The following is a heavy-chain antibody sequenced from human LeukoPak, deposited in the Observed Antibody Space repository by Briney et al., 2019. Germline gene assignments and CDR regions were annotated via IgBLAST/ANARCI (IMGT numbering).Heavy chain of an antibody. CDR1: GFTFSSYA. D-gene: IGHD3-10*01. V-gene: IGHV3-30*04. CDR2: ISYDGSNK. CDR3: ARAFRKRVVREGYYYYGMDV. Sequence: GRSLRLSCAASGFTFSSYAMHWVRQAPGKGLEWVAVISYDGSNKYYADSVKGRFTISRDNSKNTLYLQMNSLRAEDTAVYYCARAFRKRVVREGYYYYGMDVWGQGTTVTVSS. J-gene: IGHJ6*02.